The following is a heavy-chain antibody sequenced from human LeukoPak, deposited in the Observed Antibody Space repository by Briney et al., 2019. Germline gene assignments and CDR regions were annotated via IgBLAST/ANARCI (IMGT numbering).Heavy chain of an antibody. CDR1: GYRFTSYW. D-gene: IGHD6-25*01. CDR3: ARRTDSGWKWFDP. V-gene: IGHV5-51*01. Sequence: GDSLKISFKASGYRFTSYWIGWVRQMPGKGVEWMGVIHPGEYERRYSPSFEGQVTISADRSISTAYMQWSSLKASDTAMYYCARRTDSGWKWFDPWGQGTLVTVSS. J-gene: IGHJ5*02. CDR2: IHPGEYER.